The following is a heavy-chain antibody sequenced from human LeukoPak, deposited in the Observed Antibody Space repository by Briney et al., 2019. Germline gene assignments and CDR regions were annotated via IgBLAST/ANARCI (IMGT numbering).Heavy chain of an antibody. CDR1: GFTFSTYA. CDR2: ISSNGGST. J-gene: IGHJ4*02. V-gene: IGHV3-64*01. Sequence: GGSLRLSCAGSGFTFSTYAMHWVRQAPGKGLEYVSGISSNGGSTYHANSVKGRFTISRDNSKNTLFLQMGSLRAEDMAVYYCAREYCANGVCYKRFDYWGQGTLVTVSS. D-gene: IGHD2-8*01. CDR3: AREYCANGVCYKRFDY.